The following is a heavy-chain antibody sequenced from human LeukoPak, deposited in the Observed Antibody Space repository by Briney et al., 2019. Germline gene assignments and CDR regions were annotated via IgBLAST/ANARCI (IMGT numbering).Heavy chain of an antibody. Sequence: ASVTVSPTPSVYTLTNYGISWVRQAPGQGLEWMGWTSAYNGNTNYAQKIQGRVTMTTDTSTSTAYMELRSLRSDDTAVYYCARVSTVTLLDVWGKGTTVTVSS. J-gene: IGHJ6*04. CDR2: TSAYNGNT. V-gene: IGHV1-18*01. D-gene: IGHD4-17*01. CDR1: VYTLTNYG. CDR3: ARVSTVTLLDV.